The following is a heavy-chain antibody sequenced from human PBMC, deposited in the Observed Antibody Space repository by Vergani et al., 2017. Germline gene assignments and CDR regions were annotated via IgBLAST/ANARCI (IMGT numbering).Heavy chain of an antibody. V-gene: IGHV4-38-2*02. CDR1: SYSISRDYF. CDR2: NNHGGRT. CDR3: ARHGGSGNYHHLFYS. Sequence: QVHLQESGPGLVKPSETLSLTCSVSSYSISRDYFWCWIRRSPGKGLEYSASNNHGGRTYYNPSLKGRATISIDTSENVFSLRLTSVTAADTALYHCARHGGSGNYHHLFYSLGEGTLVIVSS. D-gene: IGHD3-10*01. J-gene: IGHJ4*02.